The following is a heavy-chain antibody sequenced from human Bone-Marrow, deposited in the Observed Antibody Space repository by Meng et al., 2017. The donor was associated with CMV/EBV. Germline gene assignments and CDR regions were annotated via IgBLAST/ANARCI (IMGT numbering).Heavy chain of an antibody. CDR1: GGSFSGYY. D-gene: IGHD2/OR15-2a*01. V-gene: IGHV4-34*01. J-gene: IGHJ6*02. Sequence: SETLSLTCAVYGGSFSGYYWSWIRQPPGKGLEWIGEINHSGSTNYNPSLKSRVTISVDTSKKQFSLKLSSVTAADTAVYNCARDLTVTGTILLRYGRRGGMDGWGQGTTVTVSS. CDR2: INHSGST. CDR3: ARDLTVTGTILLRYGRRGGMDG.